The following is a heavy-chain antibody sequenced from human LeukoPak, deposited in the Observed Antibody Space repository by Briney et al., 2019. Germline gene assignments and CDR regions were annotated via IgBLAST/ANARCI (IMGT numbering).Heavy chain of an antibody. CDR1: GGSVSSGSYH. V-gene: IGHV4-31*03. Sequence: SETLSLTCTVSGGSVSSGSYHWSWIRQPPGKGLEWIGYIYYSGSTYYNPSLKSRVTISVDTSKNQFSLNLISVTAADTAVYYCARDNYGRNTYGPLAYWGQGTLVTVSS. CDR2: IYYSGST. J-gene: IGHJ4*02. D-gene: IGHD5-18*01. CDR3: ARDNYGRNTYGPLAY.